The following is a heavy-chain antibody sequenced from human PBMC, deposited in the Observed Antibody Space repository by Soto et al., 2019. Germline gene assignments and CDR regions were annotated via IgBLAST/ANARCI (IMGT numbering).Heavy chain of an antibody. CDR3: ATKVRVKNYYYYGMDT. Sequence: QVQLVESGGGVVQPGRSLRLSCEVSGFAFNTSGMYWVRQSPGRGLEWVAVISYDGNTQYYAESLKGRFTISRDNSKNTLFLNMNRLRSEDTAVYYCATKVRVKNYYYYGMDTWGQGTMVTVSS. V-gene: IGHV3-30*03. J-gene: IGHJ6*02. CDR2: ISYDGNTQ. D-gene: IGHD2-21*01. CDR1: GFAFNTSG.